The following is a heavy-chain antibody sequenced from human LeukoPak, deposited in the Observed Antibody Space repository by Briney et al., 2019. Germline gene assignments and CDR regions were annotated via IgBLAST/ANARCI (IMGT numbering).Heavy chain of an antibody. J-gene: IGHJ4*02. Sequence: GSLRLSCAGSGFTFSNYWIHWVRQTPDKGLVWVSRINPAGNYANYADSVKGRFTISRDNSKNTLYLQMNSLRAEDTAVYYCAKSRVYGSGRISDYWGQGTLVTVSS. CDR1: GFTFSNYW. V-gene: IGHV3-74*01. CDR2: INPAGNYA. D-gene: IGHD3-10*01. CDR3: AKSRVYGSGRISDY.